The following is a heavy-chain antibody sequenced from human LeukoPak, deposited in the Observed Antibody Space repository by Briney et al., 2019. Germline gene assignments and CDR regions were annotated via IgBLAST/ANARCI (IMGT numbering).Heavy chain of an antibody. CDR3: AREESTIFVPDAFDI. CDR1: GGSISSSSYY. Sequence: SETLSLTCTVSGGSISSSSYYWGWIRQPPGKGLEWIGSIYTSGSTNYNPSLKSRVTMSVDTSKNQFSLKLSSVTAADTAVYYCAREESTIFVPDAFDIWGQGTMVTVSS. J-gene: IGHJ3*02. V-gene: IGHV4-39*07. CDR2: IYTSGST. D-gene: IGHD3-3*01.